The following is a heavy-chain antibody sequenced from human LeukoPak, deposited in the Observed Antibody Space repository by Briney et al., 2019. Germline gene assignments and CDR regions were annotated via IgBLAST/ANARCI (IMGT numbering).Heavy chain of an antibody. Sequence: GGSLRLSCETAGFTFSSYVMHWVRRTPGKGLVWVSRISHDGFISYADSVKGRFTISMQMNSLRAEDTAVYYCARSDCSTASCLQVPAFDFWGQGTMVTVSS. CDR1: GFTFSSYV. J-gene: IGHJ3*01. CDR2: ISHDGFI. V-gene: IGHV3-74*01. CDR3: ARSDCSTASCLQVPAFDF. D-gene: IGHD2-2*01.